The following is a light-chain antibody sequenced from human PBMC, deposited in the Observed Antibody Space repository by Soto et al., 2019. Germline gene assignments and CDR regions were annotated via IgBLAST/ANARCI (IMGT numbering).Light chain of an antibody. Sequence: EIVLTQSPATLSLSPGERATLSCGASQSVSSYLAWYQQKPGQAPRLLIYAASSRASGIPDRFSGSGSGTDFTLTISRLEPEDFAVYYCQQYGNSVRTFGQGTKVHIK. J-gene: IGKJ1*01. CDR1: QSVSSY. CDR2: AAS. V-gene: IGKV3-20*01. CDR3: QQYGNSVRT.